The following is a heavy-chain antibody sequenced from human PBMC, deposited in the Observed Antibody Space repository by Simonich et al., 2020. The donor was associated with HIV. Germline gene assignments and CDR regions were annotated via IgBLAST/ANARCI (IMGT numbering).Heavy chain of an antibody. D-gene: IGHD5-18*01. Sequence: EVQLVESGGGLVQPGRSLRLSCAASGFTFDDYAMHWVRQAPGKGLEWVSGISWNCGSIGYADAVKGRFTISRDNAKNSLYLQMNSLRAEDTALYYCAKSGGYSYGSNFDYWGQGTLVTVSS. CDR2: ISWNCGSI. CDR1: GFTFDDYA. J-gene: IGHJ4*02. V-gene: IGHV3-9*01. CDR3: AKSGGYSYGSNFDY.